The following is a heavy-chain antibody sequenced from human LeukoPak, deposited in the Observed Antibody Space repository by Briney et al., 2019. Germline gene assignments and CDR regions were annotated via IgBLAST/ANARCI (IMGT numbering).Heavy chain of an antibody. Sequence: GGSLRLSCAASGFTFSSYWMHWVRQAPGKGLVWVSRINSDESSTSYADSVKGRFTISRGNAKNTLYLQMNSLRAGDTAVYYCARGGGGFYPPDAFDIWGQGTVVTVSS. J-gene: IGHJ3*02. CDR3: ARGGGGFYPPDAFDI. D-gene: IGHD3-22*01. CDR2: INSDESST. V-gene: IGHV3-74*01. CDR1: GFTFSSYW.